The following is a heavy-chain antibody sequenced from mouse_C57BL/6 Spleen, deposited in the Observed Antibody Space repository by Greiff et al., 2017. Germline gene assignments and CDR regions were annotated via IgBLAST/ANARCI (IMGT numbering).Heavy chain of an antibody. V-gene: IGHV1-72*01. CDR2: IDPNSGGT. CDR3: AKWLTYYYAMDY. J-gene: IGHJ4*01. Sequence: QVQLQQPGAELVKPGASVKLSCKASGYTFTSYWMPWVKQRPGRGLEWIGGIDPNSGGTKYNEKFKSKATLTVDKPSSTAYMQLSSLTSEDAAVYYCAKWLTYYYAMDYWGQGTSVTVSS. D-gene: IGHD1-3*01. CDR1: GYTFTSYW.